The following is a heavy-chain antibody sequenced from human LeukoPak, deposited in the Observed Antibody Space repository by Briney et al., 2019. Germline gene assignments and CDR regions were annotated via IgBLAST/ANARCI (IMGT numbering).Heavy chain of an antibody. CDR3: AKRKDYYDSSGYYFSPFDY. V-gene: IGHV3-66*01. J-gene: IGHJ4*02. D-gene: IGHD3-22*01. CDR2: IYSGGST. CDR1: GFTVSSNY. Sequence: PGGSLRLSCAASGFTVSSNYMSWVRQAPGKGLEWVSVIYSGGSTYYADSVKGRFTISRDNSKNTLYLQMNSLRAEDTAVYYCAKRKDYYDSSGYYFSPFDYWGQGTLVTVSS.